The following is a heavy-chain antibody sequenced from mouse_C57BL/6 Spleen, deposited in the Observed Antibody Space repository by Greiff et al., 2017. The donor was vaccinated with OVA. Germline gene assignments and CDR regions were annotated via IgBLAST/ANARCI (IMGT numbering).Heavy chain of an antibody. CDR3: TRDDGYYVSYAMDY. D-gene: IGHD2-3*01. CDR2: ISSGGDYI. Sequence: EVKLMESGEGLVKPGGSLKLSCAASGFTFSSYAMSWVRQTPEKRLEWVAYISSGGDYIYYADTVKGRFTISRDNARNTLYLQMSSLKSEDTAMYYCTRDDGYYVSYAMDYWGQGTSVTVSS. V-gene: IGHV5-9-1*02. J-gene: IGHJ4*01. CDR1: GFTFSSYA.